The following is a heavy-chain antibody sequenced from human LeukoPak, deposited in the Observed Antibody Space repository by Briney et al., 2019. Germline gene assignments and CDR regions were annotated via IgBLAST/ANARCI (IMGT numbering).Heavy chain of an antibody. CDR3: ARARGSRSKQQLAKNYYYYGMDV. D-gene: IGHD6-13*01. Sequence: SETLSLTCAVYGGSFSGYYWSWIRQPPGKGLEWIGEINHSGSTNYNPSLKSRVTISVDTSKNQFSLKLSSVTAADTAVYYSARARGSRSKQQLAKNYYYYGMDVWGQGTTVTVSS. CDR1: GGSFSGYY. J-gene: IGHJ6*02. CDR2: INHSGST. V-gene: IGHV4-34*01.